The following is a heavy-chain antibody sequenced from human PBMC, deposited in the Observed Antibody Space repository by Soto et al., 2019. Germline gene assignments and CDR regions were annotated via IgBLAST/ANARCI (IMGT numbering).Heavy chain of an antibody. J-gene: IGHJ4*02. CDR2: ISPIFETA. CDR3: AIGDRSSWIGNH. CDR1: RGTFSSHA. Sequence: QVHLVQSGAEVTKAGSSVKVSCKASRGTFSSHAFSWVRQAPGQGLEWVGGISPIFETANYAQEFQGRVTISADESTNPVTLELNNLRSDDTAIYFCAIGDRSSWIGNHWGPGTQVTVS. D-gene: IGHD6-6*01. V-gene: IGHV1-69*01.